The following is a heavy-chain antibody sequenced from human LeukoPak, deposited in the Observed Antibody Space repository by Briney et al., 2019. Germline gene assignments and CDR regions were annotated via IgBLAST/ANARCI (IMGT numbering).Heavy chain of an antibody. Sequence: PSETLSLTCTVSGGSISSSSYYWARIRQPPGKGLEWIGSIYYSGSTYYNPSLKSRVTISVDTSKNQFSLKLSSVTAADTAVYYCARISGSSWHFDYWGQGTLVTVSS. CDR3: ARISGSSWHFDY. D-gene: IGHD6-13*01. J-gene: IGHJ4*02. V-gene: IGHV4-39*01. CDR1: GGSISSSSYY. CDR2: IYYSGST.